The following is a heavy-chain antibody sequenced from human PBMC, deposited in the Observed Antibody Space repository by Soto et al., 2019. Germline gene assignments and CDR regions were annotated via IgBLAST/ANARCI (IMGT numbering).Heavy chain of an antibody. CDR3: ARDLASWRPLVGATVGYFDY. CDR1: GFTFSSYA. Sequence: GGSLRLSCAASGFTFSSYAMHWVRQAPGKGLEWVAVISYDGSNKYYADSVKGRFTISRDNSKNTLYLQMNSLRAEDTAVYYCARDLASWRPLVGATVGYFDYWGQGTLVTVSS. CDR2: ISYDGSNK. J-gene: IGHJ4*02. D-gene: IGHD1-26*01. V-gene: IGHV3-30-3*01.